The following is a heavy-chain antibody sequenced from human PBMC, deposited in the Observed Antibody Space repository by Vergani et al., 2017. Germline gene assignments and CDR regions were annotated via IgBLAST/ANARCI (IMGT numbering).Heavy chain of an antibody. CDR3: ARGDSSSWGLYYYYYYGMDV. V-gene: IGHV1-18*01. D-gene: IGHD6-13*01. CDR1: GYTFTSYG. Sequence: QVQLVQSGAEVKKPGASVKVSCKASGYTFTSYGISWVRQAPGQGLEWMGWISAYNGNTNYAQKLQGRVTMTTDTSTRTAYMELRSLRSDDTAVYYCARGDSSSWGLYYYYYYGMDVWGQGTTVTVSS. CDR2: ISAYNGNT. J-gene: IGHJ6*02.